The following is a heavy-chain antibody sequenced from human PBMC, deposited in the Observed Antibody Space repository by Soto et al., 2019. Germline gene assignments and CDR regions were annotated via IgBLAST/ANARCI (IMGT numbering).Heavy chain of an antibody. V-gene: IGHV4-31*03. CDR3: ARRITMVRGAPPGYYYYGMDV. D-gene: IGHD3-10*01. CDR1: GGSISSGGYY. CDR2: IYYSGST. Sequence: SETLSLTCTVSGGSISSGGYYWSWIRQHPGKGLEWIGYIYYSGSTYYNPSLKSRVTISVDTSKNQFSLKLSSVTAADTAVYYCARRITMVRGAPPGYYYYGMDVWGQGTTVTVSS. J-gene: IGHJ6*02.